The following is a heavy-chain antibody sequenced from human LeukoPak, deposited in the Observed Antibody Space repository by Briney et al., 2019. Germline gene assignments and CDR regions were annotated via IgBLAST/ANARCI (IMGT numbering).Heavy chain of an antibody. V-gene: IGHV1-18*01. Sequence: GASVKVSCKASGYIFTSYGISWVRQAPGQGLEWMGWISAYNGNTNYAQMLQGRVTMTTDTSTSTAYMELRSLRSDDTAVYYCARDPQQLVGATGGGFNFWGRGTLVTVSS. CDR2: ISAYNGNT. J-gene: IGHJ4*02. CDR1: GYIFTSYG. CDR3: ARDPQQLVGATGGGFNF. D-gene: IGHD1-26*01.